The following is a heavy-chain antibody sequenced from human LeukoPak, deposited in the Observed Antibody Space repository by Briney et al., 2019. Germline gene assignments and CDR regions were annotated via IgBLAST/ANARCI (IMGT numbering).Heavy chain of an antibody. CDR1: GYTFTTYN. V-gene: IGHV1-18*01. Sequence: ASVKVSCKASGYTFTTYNMNWVRQAPGQGLEWMGWISAYNGNTNYAQKLQGRVTMTTDTSTSTAYMELRSLRSEDTAVYYCARGLLLYGMDVWGKGTTVTVSS. J-gene: IGHJ6*04. CDR3: ARGLLLYGMDV. CDR2: ISAYNGNT. D-gene: IGHD2-21*02.